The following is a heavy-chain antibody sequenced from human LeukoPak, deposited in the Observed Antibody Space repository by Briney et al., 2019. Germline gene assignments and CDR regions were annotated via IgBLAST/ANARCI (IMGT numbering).Heavy chain of an antibody. J-gene: IGHJ5*02. CDR2: ISRDDDK. Sequence: SGPTLVKPTETLTLTCTFSGFSLNTRGVGAGWIRQAPGKALEWLALISRDDDKRYRPSLKSRLTITKDTSKNQVALTLANLDPVDTATYYCAHTGSAHGDDWFDPWGQGTLVTVSS. D-gene: IGHD7-27*01. V-gene: IGHV2-5*02. CDR1: GFSLNTRGVG. CDR3: AHTGSAHGDDWFDP.